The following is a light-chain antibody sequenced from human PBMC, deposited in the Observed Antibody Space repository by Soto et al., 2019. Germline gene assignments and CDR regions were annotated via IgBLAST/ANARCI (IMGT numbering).Light chain of an antibody. CDR1: QSVSSN. V-gene: IGKV3-15*01. J-gene: IGKJ1*01. Sequence: EIVMTQSPAILSMSPGERATLSCRASQSVSSNLAWYQQKPGHAPRLLIYGSSTRATGIPASLSGSGSGTEFTLTISSLQSEDFAVYYCQQYNNWPRTFGQGTKVEIK. CDR3: QQYNNWPRT. CDR2: GSS.